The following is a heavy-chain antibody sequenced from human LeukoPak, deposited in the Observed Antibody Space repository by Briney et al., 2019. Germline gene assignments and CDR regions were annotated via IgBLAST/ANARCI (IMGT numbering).Heavy chain of an antibody. Sequence: GGSLRLSCAASGFTVSSAYMSWVRQAPGKGLEWVSLIYSDGTTFYADSVKGRFAISTDNSKNTLYLQMSSLRAEDTAVYYCARDSSSFPNYFDYWGQGTLITVSS. CDR1: GFTVSSAY. CDR3: ARDSSSFPNYFDY. D-gene: IGHD3-3*02. V-gene: IGHV3-53*01. J-gene: IGHJ4*02. CDR2: IYSDGTT.